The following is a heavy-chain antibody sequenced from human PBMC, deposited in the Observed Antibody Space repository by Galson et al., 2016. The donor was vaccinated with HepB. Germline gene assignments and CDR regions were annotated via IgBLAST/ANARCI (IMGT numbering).Heavy chain of an antibody. Sequence: SLRLSCAASGFIFSRYWMYWVRQAPVKGLVWVSRISPDGRNAIYADSVKRRFTSSRANAKNTLYLQMNSLRVEETAVYYCARIREGGTWGQGTLVTVSS. CDR2: ISPDGRNA. D-gene: IGHD3-16*01. CDR3: ARIREGGT. CDR1: GFIFSRYW. V-gene: IGHV3-74*01. J-gene: IGHJ5*02.